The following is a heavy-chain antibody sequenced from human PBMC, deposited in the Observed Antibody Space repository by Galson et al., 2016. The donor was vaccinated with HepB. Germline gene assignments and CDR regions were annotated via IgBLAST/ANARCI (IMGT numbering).Heavy chain of an antibody. J-gene: IGHJ6*02. Sequence: SVKVSCKASGYTFTSFYIHWVRQAPGQGLEWMGIINPSGGSTIYAQNFQGRVTMTRDTSTSTVYMELSSLRSEDTAVYYCARDLDREVAAGPLDVWGQGTTVTVSS. CDR2: INPSGGST. CDR1: GYTFTSFY. V-gene: IGHV1-46*01. CDR3: ARDLDREVAAGPLDV. D-gene: IGHD6-6*01.